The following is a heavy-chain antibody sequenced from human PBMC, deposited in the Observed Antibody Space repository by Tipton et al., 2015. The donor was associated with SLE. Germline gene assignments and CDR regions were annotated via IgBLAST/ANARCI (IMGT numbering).Heavy chain of an antibody. J-gene: IGHJ6*02. CDR3: ARSRAADLYYYYYGMDV. D-gene: IGHD6-25*01. V-gene: IGHV4-34*01. Sequence: TLSLTCAVYGGSFSGYYWSWIRQPPGKGLEWIGEINHSGSTNYNPSLKSRVTMSVDTSKNQFSLKLSSVTAADTAVYYCARSRAADLYYYYYGMDVWGQGTTVTVSS. CDR2: INHSGST. CDR1: GGSFSGYY.